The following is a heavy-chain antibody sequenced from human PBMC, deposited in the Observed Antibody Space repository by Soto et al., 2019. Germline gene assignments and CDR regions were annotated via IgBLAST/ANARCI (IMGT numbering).Heavy chain of an antibody. CDR3: LRANSMATSDY. CDR1: GFTFSSYA. J-gene: IGHJ4*02. D-gene: IGHD1-1*01. CDR2: ISGSGGST. Sequence: GGSLRLSCAASGFTFSSYAMSWVRQAPGKGLEWVSAISGSGGSTYYADSVKGRFTISRDNSKNTLYLQMNSLRAEDTAVYYCLRANSMATSDYWGQGTLVTVSS. V-gene: IGHV3-23*01.